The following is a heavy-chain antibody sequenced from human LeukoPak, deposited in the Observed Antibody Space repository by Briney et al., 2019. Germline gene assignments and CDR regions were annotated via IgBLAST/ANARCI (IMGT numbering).Heavy chain of an antibody. D-gene: IGHD6-13*01. V-gene: IGHV3-23*01. CDR1: GFSFTTYA. CDR3: AKSMRIAAAGTGVDY. J-gene: IGHJ4*02. CDR2: ISGSGGST. Sequence: GGSLRLSCAASGFSFTTYAMSWVRQAPGKGLEWVSAISGSGGSTYYADSVKGRFTISRDNSKNTLYLQMNSLRAEDTAVYYCAKSMRIAAAGTGVDYWGQGTLVTVSS.